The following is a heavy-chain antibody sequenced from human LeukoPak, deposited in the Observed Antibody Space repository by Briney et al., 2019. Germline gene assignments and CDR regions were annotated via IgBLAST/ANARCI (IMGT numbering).Heavy chain of an antibody. CDR1: GFTFSSYA. CDR3: AKDRYGGNSPGYYYYYYGMDV. CDR2: ISGSGGST. Sequence: GGFLRLSCAASGFTFSSYAMSWVRQAPGKGLEWVSAISGSGGSTYYADSVKGRFTISRDNSKNTLYLQMNSLRAEDTAVYYCAKDRYGGNSPGYYYYYYGMDVWGQGTTVTVSS. J-gene: IGHJ6*02. V-gene: IGHV3-23*01. D-gene: IGHD4-23*01.